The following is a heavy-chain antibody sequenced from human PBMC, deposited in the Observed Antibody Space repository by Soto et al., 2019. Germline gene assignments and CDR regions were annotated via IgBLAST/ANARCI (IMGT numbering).Heavy chain of an antibody. CDR2: ISYDGSNK. V-gene: IGHV3-30*18. CDR3: AKEWGIAAAAPPGDY. J-gene: IGHJ4*02. CDR1: GFTFSSYG. D-gene: IGHD6-13*01. Sequence: QVQLVESGGGVVQPGRSLRLSCAASGFTFSSYGMHWVRQAPGKGLEWVAVISYDGSNKYYADSVKGRFTISRDNSKNSLYLQMNSLRAEDTAVYYCAKEWGIAAAAPPGDYWGQGTLFTVSS.